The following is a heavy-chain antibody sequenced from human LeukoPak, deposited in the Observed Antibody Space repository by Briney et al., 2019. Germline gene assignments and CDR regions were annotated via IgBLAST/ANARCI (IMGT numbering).Heavy chain of an antibody. D-gene: IGHD3-22*01. CDR1: GFTFSSYW. CDR2: ISSSSSTK. CDR3: AREGYYDSSGYLGVFDY. V-gene: IGHV3-48*04. Sequence: GGSLRLSCAASGFTFSSYWMNWVRQAPGKGLEWIAYISSSSSTKNYADSVKGRFTISRDNAKNSLYLQMNSLRAEATAVYYCAREGYYDSSGYLGVFDYWGQGTLVTVSS. J-gene: IGHJ4*02.